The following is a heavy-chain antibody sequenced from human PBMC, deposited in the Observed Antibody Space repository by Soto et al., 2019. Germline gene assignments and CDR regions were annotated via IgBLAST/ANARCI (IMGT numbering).Heavy chain of an antibody. D-gene: IGHD6-13*01. CDR2: ISHSGST. CDR1: GGSISNNY. J-gene: IGHJ5*02. CDR3: ARGGTYSRLIIGDWFDP. Sequence: QVQLQESGPELVKPSETLSLTCGVSGGSISNNYWSWIRQPPGKGLEWIGYISHSGSTNYNPSLKRRVTISVDTSKKQFSLKLNSVTAADTAVYYCARGGTYSRLIIGDWFDPWGQGTLVTVAS. V-gene: IGHV4-59*01.